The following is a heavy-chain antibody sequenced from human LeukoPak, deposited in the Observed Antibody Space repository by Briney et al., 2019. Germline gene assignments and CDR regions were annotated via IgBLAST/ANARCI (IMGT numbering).Heavy chain of an antibody. J-gene: IGHJ5*02. Sequence: ASVKVSCKASGYTFTGYHMHSVRQAPGQGPEWMRWINPNSGGTNYVQKFQGRVTMTRDTSISTAYMELSRLSSDDTAVYYCARDLEDGDNGVGDNWFDPWGQGTLVTVSS. D-gene: IGHD5-24*01. CDR2: INPNSGGT. V-gene: IGHV1-2*02. CDR1: GYTFTGYH. CDR3: ARDLEDGDNGVGDNWFDP.